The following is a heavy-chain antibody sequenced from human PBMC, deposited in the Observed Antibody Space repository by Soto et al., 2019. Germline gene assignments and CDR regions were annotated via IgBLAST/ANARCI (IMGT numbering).Heavy chain of an antibody. CDR1: GFSFSSFW. D-gene: IGHD3-22*01. CDR3: AKQDYYDSSGPAGDAFDI. J-gene: IGHJ3*02. V-gene: IGHV3-7*03. CDR2: IKQDGSEK. Sequence: EVQLVESGGGLVQPGGSLRLSCAASGFSFSSFWMIWVRQAPEKGLEWVAIIKQDGSEKHYVDSVKGRFTVSRDNAEKSLYLQMDSLRPDDTAVYYCAKQDYYDSSGPAGDAFDIWGQGTMVTVSS.